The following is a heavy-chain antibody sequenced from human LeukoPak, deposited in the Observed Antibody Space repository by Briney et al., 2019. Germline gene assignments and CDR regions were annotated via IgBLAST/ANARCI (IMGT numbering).Heavy chain of an antibody. CDR2: IWYDGSNK. J-gene: IGHJ5*02. CDR3: AKGDTAMAPGHNWFDP. Sequence: GGSLRLSCAASGFTFSSYGMHWVRQAPGKGLEWVAVIWYDGSNKYCADSVKGRFTISRDNSKNTLYLQMNSLRAEDTAVYYCAKGDTAMAPGHNWFDPWGQGTLVTVSS. D-gene: IGHD5-18*01. CDR1: GFTFSSYG. V-gene: IGHV3-33*06.